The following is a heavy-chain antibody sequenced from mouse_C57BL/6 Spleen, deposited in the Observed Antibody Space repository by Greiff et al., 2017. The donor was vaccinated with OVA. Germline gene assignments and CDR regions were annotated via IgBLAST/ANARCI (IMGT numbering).Heavy chain of an antibody. CDR3: ASGLEAMDY. Sequence: EVNVVESGGGLVKPGGSLKLSCAASGFTFSDYGMHWVRQAPEKGLEWVAYISSGSSTIYYADPVKGRFTISRDNAKNTLFLQMTSLRSEDTAMYYCASGLEAMDYWGQGTSVTVSS. CDR1: GFTFSDYG. V-gene: IGHV5-17*01. CDR2: ISSGSSTI. J-gene: IGHJ4*01. D-gene: IGHD3-1*01.